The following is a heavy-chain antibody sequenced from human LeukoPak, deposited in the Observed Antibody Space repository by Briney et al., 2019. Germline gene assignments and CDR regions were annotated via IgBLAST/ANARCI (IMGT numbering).Heavy chain of an antibody. D-gene: IGHD3-10*01. CDR1: GYSFTSYW. V-gene: IGHV5-10-1*01. Sequence: GESLKISFKGSGYSFTSYWISWVRQMPGKGLEWMGRIDPRDSYTNYSPSFQGHVTISADKSISTAYLQWSSLKASDTAMYYCARRNYYVSGSYYRGFDPWGQGTLVTVSS. CDR2: IDPRDSYT. J-gene: IGHJ5*02. CDR3: ARRNYYVSGSYYRGFDP.